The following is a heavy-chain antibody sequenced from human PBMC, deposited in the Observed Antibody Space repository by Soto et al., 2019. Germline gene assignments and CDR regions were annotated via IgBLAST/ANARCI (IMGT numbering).Heavy chain of an antibody. CDR3: AKDLLYYYDSSGYYFDY. CDR1: GFTFSSYG. Sequence: QVQLVESGGGVVQPGRSLRLSCAASGFTFSSYGMHWVRQAPGKGLEWVAVISYDGSNKYYADSVKGRFTISRDNSKNTLYLQMNSLRAEDTAVYYCAKDLLYYYDSSGYYFDYWGQGTLFTVSS. J-gene: IGHJ4*02. D-gene: IGHD3-22*01. V-gene: IGHV3-30*18. CDR2: ISYDGSNK.